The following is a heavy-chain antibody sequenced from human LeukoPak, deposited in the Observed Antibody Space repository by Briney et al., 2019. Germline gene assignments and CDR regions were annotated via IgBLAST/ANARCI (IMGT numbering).Heavy chain of an antibody. V-gene: IGHV3-30*04. CDR1: GFTFSSYA. J-gene: IGHJ4*02. Sequence: GGSLRLSCAASGFTFSSYAMHWVRQAPGKRLEWVAVISYDGSNKYYADSVKGRFTISRDNSKNTLYLQMNSLRAEDTAVYYCARGISSGSRVLDYWGQGTLVTVSS. CDR3: ARGISSGSRVLDY. D-gene: IGHD1-26*01. CDR2: ISYDGSNK.